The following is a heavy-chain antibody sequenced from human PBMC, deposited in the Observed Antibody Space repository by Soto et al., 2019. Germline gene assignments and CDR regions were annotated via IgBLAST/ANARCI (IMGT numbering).Heavy chain of an antibody. CDR1: GFTFSSYA. CDR2: ISGSGGST. V-gene: IGHV3-23*01. D-gene: IGHD3-10*01. J-gene: IGHJ5*02. CDR3: AKALVRGVISSWFEP. Sequence: GGSMRLSCAASGFTFSSYAMRRVRQAPGKGLEWVSAISGSGGSTYYADSVKGRFTISRDNSKNTLYLQMNSLRAEDTAVYYCAKALVRGVISSWFEPWGQGTLVTVSS.